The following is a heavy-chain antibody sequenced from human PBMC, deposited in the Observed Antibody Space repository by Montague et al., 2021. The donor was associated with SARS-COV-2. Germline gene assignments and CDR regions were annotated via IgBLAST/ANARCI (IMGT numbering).Heavy chain of an antibody. V-gene: IGHV4-30-4*01. J-gene: IGHJ4*02. CDR1: GGSIKTTEYY. CDR3: VRAADNYYPSGPLVGFDL. CDR2: VYFSGTT. D-gene: IGHD3-10*01. Sequence: TRSLTGNVSGGSIKTTEYYWGWIRQSPGKGLEWIGYVYFSGTTYFNPPLETRTTISIDTSKSQFSLKLRSVTAADTAVYFCVRAADNYYPSGPLVGFDLWGLGTLVTVSS.